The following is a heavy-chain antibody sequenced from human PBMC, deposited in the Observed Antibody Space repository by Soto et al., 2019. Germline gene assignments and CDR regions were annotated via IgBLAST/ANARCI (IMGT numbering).Heavy chain of an antibody. CDR1: GFTFSSYG. CDR2: IWYDGSDK. J-gene: IGHJ6*02. Sequence: RRLSCAASGFTFSSYGMHWVRQAPGKGLAWVAVIWYDGSDKYYADSVKGRFTISRDNSKNTLYLQMNSLRAEDTAVYYCARDERAKWLRSYYYYYGMDVWGQGTTVTVSS. D-gene: IGHD5-12*01. CDR3: ARDERAKWLRSYYYYYGMDV. V-gene: IGHV3-33*01.